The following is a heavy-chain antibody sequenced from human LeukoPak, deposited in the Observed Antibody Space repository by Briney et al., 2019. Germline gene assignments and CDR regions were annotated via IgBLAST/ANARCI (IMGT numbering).Heavy chain of an antibody. Sequence: ASVKVSCKASGYTFTSYAMHWVRQAPGQRLEWMGWINAGNGNTKYSQKFQGRVTITRDTSASTAYIELSSLRSEDTAVYYCARALLWFGELYFDYWGQGTLVTVSS. V-gene: IGHV1-3*01. CDR2: INAGNGNT. J-gene: IGHJ4*02. CDR3: ARALLWFGELYFDY. D-gene: IGHD3-10*01. CDR1: GYTFTSYA.